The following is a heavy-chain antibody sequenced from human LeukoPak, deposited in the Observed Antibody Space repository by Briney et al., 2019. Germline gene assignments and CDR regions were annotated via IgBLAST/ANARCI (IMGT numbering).Heavy chain of an antibody. Sequence: PGXSLRLSCAASGFTFSSYGMHWVRQAPGKGLEWVAXIWYDGSNKYYADSVKGRFTISRDNSKNTLYLQMNSLRAEDTAVYYCARDLSGYYLSNNFDYWGQGTLVTVSS. J-gene: IGHJ4*02. CDR3: ARDLSGYYLSNNFDY. CDR2: IWYDGSNK. V-gene: IGHV3-33*08. CDR1: GFTFSSYG. D-gene: IGHD3-22*01.